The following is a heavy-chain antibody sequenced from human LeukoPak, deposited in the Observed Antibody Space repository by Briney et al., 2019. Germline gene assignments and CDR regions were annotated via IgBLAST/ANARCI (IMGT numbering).Heavy chain of an antibody. Sequence: GGSLRLSCAASGFTFSSYEMNWVRQAPGKGLEWVSYISSSGSTIYYADSVKGRFTISRVNAKNSLYLQMNSLRAEDTAVYYCAALLWSRFDYWGQGTLVTVSS. CDR2: ISSSGSTI. V-gene: IGHV3-48*03. CDR3: AALLWSRFDY. J-gene: IGHJ4*02. D-gene: IGHD2-2*01. CDR1: GFTFSSYE.